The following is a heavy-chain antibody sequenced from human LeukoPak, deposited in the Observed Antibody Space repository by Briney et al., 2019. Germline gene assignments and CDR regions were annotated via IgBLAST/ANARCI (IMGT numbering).Heavy chain of an antibody. CDR1: GGSISTYY. CDR2: IYYSGST. CDR3: ARHSAVADPFDY. J-gene: IGHJ4*02. V-gene: IGHV4-59*08. Sequence: SETLFLTCTVSGGSISTYYWSWIRQPPGKGLEWIGYIYYSGSTNYNPSLKSRVTISVDTSKNQFSLKLSSVTAADTAVYYCARHSAVADPFDYWGQGTLVTVSS. D-gene: IGHD6-19*01.